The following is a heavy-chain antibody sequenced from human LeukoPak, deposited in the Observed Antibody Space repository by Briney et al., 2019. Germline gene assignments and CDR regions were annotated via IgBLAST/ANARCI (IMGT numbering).Heavy chain of an antibody. CDR1: GYTFTSYD. D-gene: IGHD3-9*01. J-gene: IGHJ6*03. V-gene: IGHV1-8*01. CDR3: ARDYDILTGSYPAHYYYYYMDV. Sequence: ASVKVSCKASGYTFTSYDINWVRQATGQGLEWMGWMNPNSGNTGYAQKFQGRVTMTRNTSISTAYMELSSLRSEDTAVYYCARDYDILTGSYPAHYYYYYMDVWGKGTTVTVSS. CDR2: MNPNSGNT.